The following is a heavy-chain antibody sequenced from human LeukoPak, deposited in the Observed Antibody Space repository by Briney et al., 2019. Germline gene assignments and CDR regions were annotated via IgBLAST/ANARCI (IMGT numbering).Heavy chain of an antibody. CDR1: GGSISSGDYY. D-gene: IGHD2-2*02. Sequence: SETLSLTCTVSGGSISSGDYYWSWIRQPPGKGLEWIGYIYYSGSTYYNPSLKSRVTISVDTSKNQFSLKLSSVTAADTAVHYCARVRRYCSSTSCYNFDYWGQGTLVTVSS. CDR3: ARVRRYCSSTSCYNFDY. V-gene: IGHV4-30-4*01. J-gene: IGHJ4*02. CDR2: IYYSGST.